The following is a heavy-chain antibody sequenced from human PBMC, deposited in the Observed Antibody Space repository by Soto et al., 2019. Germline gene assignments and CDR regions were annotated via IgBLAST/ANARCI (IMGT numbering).Heavy chain of an antibody. V-gene: IGHV2-5*02. CDR3: AHRATMTIFGLIIDNGIWFDP. CDR1: GFSLSNSGVA. J-gene: IGHJ5*02. D-gene: IGHD3-3*01. Sequence: QINLIESGPTLVKPTQTLTLTCTFSGFSLSNSGVAVGWVRQPPGRALEWLALIYWDGDKRYNASLGNRLTITKDTSMNQVVLTLTNVDPADTATYYCAHRATMTIFGLIIDNGIWFDPWGQGTRVIVSS. CDR2: IYWDGDK.